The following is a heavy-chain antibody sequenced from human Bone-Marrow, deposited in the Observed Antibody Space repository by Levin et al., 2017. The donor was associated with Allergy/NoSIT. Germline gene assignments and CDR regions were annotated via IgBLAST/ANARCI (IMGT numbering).Heavy chain of an antibody. CDR2: IYWDDDK. D-gene: IGHD1-14*01. CDR1: GFSLTTTGVG. Sequence: SGPTLVKPPQTLALTCTFSGFSLTTTGVGVGWIRQPPGQALEWLALIYWDDDKRYSPSLKSRLTVTKDTSRNQVLLIMTYVDPVGTATYYCAHRRGGYNWNHGDFDFWGQGTLVTVSS. CDR3: AHRRGGYNWNHGDFDF. V-gene: IGHV2-5*02. J-gene: IGHJ4*01.